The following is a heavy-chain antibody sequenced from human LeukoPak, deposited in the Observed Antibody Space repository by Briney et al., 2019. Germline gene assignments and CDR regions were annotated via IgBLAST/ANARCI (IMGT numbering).Heavy chain of an antibody. D-gene: IGHD2-15*01. Sequence: GESLKISCKGSGYSFTSYWIGWVRQMPGKALEWMGITYPGDSDTRYSPSFQGQVTFSADKSISTAYLQWSSLKASDTAMYYCARLSGRVVCSAGSCYIDSWGQGTLVTVSS. J-gene: IGHJ4*02. V-gene: IGHV5-51*01. CDR1: GYSFTSYW. CDR3: ARLSGRVVCSAGSCYIDS. CDR2: TYPGDSDT.